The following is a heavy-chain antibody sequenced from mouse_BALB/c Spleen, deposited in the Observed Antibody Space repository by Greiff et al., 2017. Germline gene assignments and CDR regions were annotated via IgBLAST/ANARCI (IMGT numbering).Heavy chain of an antibody. J-gene: IGHJ4*01. D-gene: IGHD2-4*01. CDR1: GYAFTSYN. CDR2: IDPYNGGT. CDR3: ARSITTNAMDY. Sequence: VQLKQSGPELVKPGASVKVSCKASGYAFTSYNMYWVKQSHGKSLEWIGYIDPYNGGTSYNQKFKGKATLTVDKSSSTAYMQLSSLTSEDSAVYFCARSITTNAMDYWGQGTSVTVSS. V-gene: IGHV1S135*01.